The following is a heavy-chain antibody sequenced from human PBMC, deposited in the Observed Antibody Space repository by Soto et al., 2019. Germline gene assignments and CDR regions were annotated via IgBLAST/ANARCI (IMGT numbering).Heavy chain of an antibody. CDR1: GYTFTSYY. V-gene: IGHV1-46*01. CDR2: INPSGGST. Sequence: ASVKVSWKASGYTFTSYYMHWVRQAPGQGLEWMGIINPSGGSTSYAQKFQGRVTMTRDTSTSTVYMELSSLRSEDTAVYYCPPGSYGGGDRDAVLDAFDIWGQ. D-gene: IGHD1-26*01. J-gene: IGHJ3*02. CDR3: PPGSYGGGDRDAVLDAFDI.